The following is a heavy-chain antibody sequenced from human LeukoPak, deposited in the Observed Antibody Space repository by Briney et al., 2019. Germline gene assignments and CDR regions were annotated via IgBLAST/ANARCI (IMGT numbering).Heavy chain of an antibody. Sequence: SETLSLTCTVSGGSISSHYWSWIRQPPGKGLEWIGYIYYSGSTKYNPSLKSRVTISVDTSDNQFSLKLSSVTAADTAVYYCARLYDSSGYTNWLDPWGQGTLVTVSS. CDR1: GGSISSHY. J-gene: IGHJ5*02. CDR2: IYYSGST. D-gene: IGHD3-22*01. CDR3: ARLYDSSGYTNWLDP. V-gene: IGHV4-59*11.